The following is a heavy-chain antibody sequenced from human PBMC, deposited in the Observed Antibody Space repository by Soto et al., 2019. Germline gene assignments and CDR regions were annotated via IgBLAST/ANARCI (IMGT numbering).Heavy chain of an antibody. CDR3: AREVTSVGGEEAWFDP. CDR1: GDSVSSNSAA. V-gene: IGHV6-1*01. Sequence: PSQTLSLTCAISGDSVSSNSAAWNWIRQSPSRGLEWLGRTYYRSKWYNDYAVSVKSRITINLDTSKNQFSLQLNSVTPEDTAVYYCAREVTSVGGEEAWFDPWGQGTLVTVSS. D-gene: IGHD5-18*01. J-gene: IGHJ5*02. CDR2: TYYRSKWYN.